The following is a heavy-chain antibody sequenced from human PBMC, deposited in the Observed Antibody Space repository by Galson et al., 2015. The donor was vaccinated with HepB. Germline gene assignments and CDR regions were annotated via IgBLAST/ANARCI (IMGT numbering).Heavy chain of an antibody. Sequence: SCKASGYTFTGYYMHWVRQAPGQGLEWMGWINPNSGGTNYAQKFQGWVTMTRDTSISTAYMELSRLRSDDTAVYYCARSESGAGVRYYYGMDVWGQGTTVTVSS. CDR2: INPNSGGT. D-gene: IGHD1-26*01. V-gene: IGHV1-2*04. CDR1: GYTFTGYY. CDR3: ARSESGAGVRYYYGMDV. J-gene: IGHJ6*02.